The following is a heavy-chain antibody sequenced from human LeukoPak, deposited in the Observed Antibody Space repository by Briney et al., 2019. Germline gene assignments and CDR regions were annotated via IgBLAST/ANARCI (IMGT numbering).Heavy chain of an antibody. CDR3: ARDLQLWTGAFDY. CDR2: IKQDGSEK. J-gene: IGHJ4*02. D-gene: IGHD5-18*01. CDR1: GFTFSSYW. Sequence: GRSLRLSCAASGFTFSSYWMSWVRQAPGKGLEWVANIKQDGSEKYYVDSVKGRFTISRDNAKNSLYLQMNSLRAEDTAVYYCARDLQLWTGAFDYWGQGTLVTVSS. V-gene: IGHV3-7*01.